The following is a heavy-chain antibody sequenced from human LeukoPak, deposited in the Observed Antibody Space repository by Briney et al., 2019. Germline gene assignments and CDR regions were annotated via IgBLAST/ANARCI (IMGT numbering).Heavy chain of an antibody. V-gene: IGHV4-39*01. Sequence: PSETLSLTCTVSGDSISSSSYYWGWIRQPPGKGLEWIGSIYYSGSTYYNPSLKSRVTISVDTSKNQFSLKLSSVTAADTAVYYCARHSPPSMVTSSFDPWGQGTLVTVSS. J-gene: IGHJ5*02. CDR2: IYYSGST. CDR3: ARHSPPSMVTSSFDP. D-gene: IGHD5-18*01. CDR1: GDSISSSSYY.